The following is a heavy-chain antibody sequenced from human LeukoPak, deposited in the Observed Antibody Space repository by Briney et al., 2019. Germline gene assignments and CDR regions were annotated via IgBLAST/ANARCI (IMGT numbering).Heavy chain of an antibody. CDR2: IYYSGNT. Sequence: SQTLSLICTASGGSITSGYYWGWIRQPPGKGLEWIGSIYYSGNTYYNPSLKSRVTLSVDTSKKQFSLKLNSVTAADTAVYYCARLWFGEFGNWFDPWGQGTLVTVSS. V-gene: IGHV4-39*01. D-gene: IGHD3-10*01. J-gene: IGHJ5*02. CDR3: ARLWFGEFGNWFDP. CDR1: GGSITSGYY.